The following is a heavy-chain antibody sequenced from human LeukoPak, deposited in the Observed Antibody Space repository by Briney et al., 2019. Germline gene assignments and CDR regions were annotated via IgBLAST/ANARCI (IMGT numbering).Heavy chain of an antibody. V-gene: IGHV4-59*01. CDR1: GGSISSYY. CDR3: ARARYVNSFYAFDI. CDR2: LSKSGNT. Sequence: SETLTLTCTVSGGSISSYYWSWIRLPPGKGLEWIGYLSKSGNTNYSPSLKSRVTIFGDTSKNQFFLKLSSVTAADTAVYYCARARYVNSFYAFDIWGQGTLVPVSS. D-gene: IGHD3-9*01. J-gene: IGHJ3*02.